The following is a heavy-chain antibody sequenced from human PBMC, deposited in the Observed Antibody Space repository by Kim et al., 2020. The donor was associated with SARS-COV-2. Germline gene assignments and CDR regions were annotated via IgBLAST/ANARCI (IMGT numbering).Heavy chain of an antibody. CDR3: AKDGGRRGSSGGDYYYYYGMDV. CDR2: ISYDGSNK. Sequence: GGSLRLSCAASGFTFSSYGMHWVRQAPGKGLEWVAVISYDGSNKYYADSVKGRFTISRDNSKNTLYLQMNSLRAEDTAVYYCAKDGGRRGSSGGDYYYYYGMDVWGQGTTVTVSS. D-gene: IGHD3-10*01. J-gene: IGHJ6*02. V-gene: IGHV3-30*18. CDR1: GFTFSSYG.